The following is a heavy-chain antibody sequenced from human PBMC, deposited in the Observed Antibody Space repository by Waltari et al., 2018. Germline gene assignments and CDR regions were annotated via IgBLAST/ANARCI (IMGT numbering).Heavy chain of an antibody. Sequence: QVQLVESGGGVVKPGRSMRLSCAASGFTFRSYAMHWVRQATCKGLELVAVISYDGSNKYYADSVKGRFTISRDNAKNSLYLQMNSLRAEDTAVYYCAKAPTYYYMDVWGQGTTVTVSS. CDR2: ISYDGSNK. J-gene: IGHJ6*03. CDR3: AKAPTYYYMDV. CDR1: GFTFRSYA. V-gene: IGHV3-30-3*01.